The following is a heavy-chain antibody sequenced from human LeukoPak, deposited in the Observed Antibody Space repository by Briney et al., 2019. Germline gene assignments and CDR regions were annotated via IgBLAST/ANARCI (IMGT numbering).Heavy chain of an antibody. CDR2: INPSGGST. CDR3: ARGGMDTAMVSSLGYCSGGRACYYYYYMDV. J-gene: IGHJ6*03. CDR1: GYTFTGYY. D-gene: IGHD2-15*01. Sequence: GASVKASCKASGYTFTGYYMHWVRQAPGQGLEWMGIINPSGGSTSYAQKFQGRVTMARDTSTSTVYMELSSLRSEDTAVYYCARGGMDTAMVSSLGYCSGGRACYYYYYMDVWGKGTTVTVSS. V-gene: IGHV1-46*01.